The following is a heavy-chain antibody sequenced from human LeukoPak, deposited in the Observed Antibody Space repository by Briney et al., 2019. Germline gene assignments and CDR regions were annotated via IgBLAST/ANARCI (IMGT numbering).Heavy chain of an antibody. CDR3: TRDVYCYDSSGYYYGGDAFDI. CDR1: GGSISSYY. J-gene: IGHJ3*02. V-gene: IGHV4-59*01. D-gene: IGHD3-22*01. CDR2: IYNSGST. Sequence: SETLSLTCTVCGGSISSYYWSWIPQPPGKGLEWIGYIYNSGSTNYNPSLKSRVTISVDTSKNQFSLKLSSVTAADTGVCNCTRDVYCYDSSGYYYGGDAFDIWGEGRMVTVYS.